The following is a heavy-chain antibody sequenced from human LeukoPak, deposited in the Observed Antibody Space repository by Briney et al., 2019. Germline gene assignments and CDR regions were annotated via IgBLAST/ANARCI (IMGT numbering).Heavy chain of an antibody. J-gene: IGHJ4*02. V-gene: IGHV4-61*01. CDR2: IYYSGST. CDR3: ARADPVRYFDY. CDR1: CGSVSSGSYY. Sequence: SETLSLTCTVSCGSVSSGSYYWSWLRQPPGKGLEWIGYIYYSGSTNYNPSLKSRVTISVDTSKNQFSLKLSSVTAADTAVYYCARADPVRYFDYWGQGTLVTVSS.